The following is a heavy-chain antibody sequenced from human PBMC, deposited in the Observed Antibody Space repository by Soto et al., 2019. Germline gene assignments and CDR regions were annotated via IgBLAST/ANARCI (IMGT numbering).Heavy chain of an antibody. CDR3: ARDVGATGD. CDR2: INAGNGNT. J-gene: IGHJ4*02. V-gene: IGHV1-3*01. D-gene: IGHD1-26*01. Sequence: QVQLVQSGAEVKKPGASVKVSCKASGYTFTSYAMHWVRQTPGQRLEWMGWINAGNGNTKYSQKFQGTVTINRDTSASTAYMELSSLRSEDTAVYYCARDVGATGDWGQGTLVTVSS. CDR1: GYTFTSYA.